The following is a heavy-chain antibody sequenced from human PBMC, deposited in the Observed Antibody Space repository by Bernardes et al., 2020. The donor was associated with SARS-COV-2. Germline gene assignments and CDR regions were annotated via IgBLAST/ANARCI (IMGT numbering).Heavy chain of an antibody. CDR1: GFTFSSYV. Sequence: GGSLRLSCAASGFTFSSYVITWVRQAPGKGLEWVSAITGSGHSTFYTDSVKGRFTISRDNSWNSLYLQMKSLRAEDTAVYYCARVSGSSWYFDLWGRGTLVTVSS. J-gene: IGHJ2*01. CDR2: ITGSGHST. D-gene: IGHD6-13*01. V-gene: IGHV3-23*01. CDR3: ARVSGSSWYFDL.